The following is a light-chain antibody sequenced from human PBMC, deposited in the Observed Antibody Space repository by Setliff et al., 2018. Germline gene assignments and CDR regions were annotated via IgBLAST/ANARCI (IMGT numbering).Light chain of an antibody. CDR3: SSYAGIFLVV. J-gene: IGLJ1*01. CDR2: DVS. CDR1: SSDVGGYNF. Sequence: QSVLTQPRSVSGSPGQSVTISCTGTSSDVGGYNFVSWYQVYPGKAPKVMIYDVSKRPSGVPDRFSGSKSGTTASLTISGLQPEDEADYYCSSYAGIFLVVFGIGTKVTVL. V-gene: IGLV2-11*01.